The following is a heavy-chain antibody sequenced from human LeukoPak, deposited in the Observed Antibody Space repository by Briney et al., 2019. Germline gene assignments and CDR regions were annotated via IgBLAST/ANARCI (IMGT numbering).Heavy chain of an antibody. CDR3: AGRRHYNGGFDY. V-gene: IGHV3-64*01. CDR1: GFTFSNYG. J-gene: IGHJ4*02. D-gene: IGHD5-24*01. Sequence: GGSLRLSRAVSGFTFSNYGMHWVRQAPGKGLEYVSGISSNGGSTNYANSVKGRFTISRDNSKNTLYLQMGSLRPEDMAVYYCAGRRHYNGGFDYWGQGTLVTVSS. CDR2: ISSNGGST.